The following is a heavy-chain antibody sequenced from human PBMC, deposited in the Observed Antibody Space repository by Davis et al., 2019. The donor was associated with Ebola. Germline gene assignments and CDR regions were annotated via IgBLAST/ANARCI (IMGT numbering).Heavy chain of an antibody. V-gene: IGHV4-34*01. D-gene: IGHD2-15*01. Sequence: SQSLSLTCALYARSFSGHYWSCIRQPPGKGLEWIGEINHSGSTNYNPSLKSRVTISVDTSKNQFSPKLSSVTAADTAVYYCARGPLGYCSGGSCDYWGQGTLVTVSS. CDR1: ARSFSGHY. CDR3: ARGPLGYCSGGSCDY. CDR2: INHSGST. J-gene: IGHJ4*02.